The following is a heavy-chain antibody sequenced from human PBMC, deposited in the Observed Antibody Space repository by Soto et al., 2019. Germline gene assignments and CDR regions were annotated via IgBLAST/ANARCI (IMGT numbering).Heavy chain of an antibody. CDR1: GYTFTSYA. Sequence: QVQLVQSGAEEKKPGASVKVSCKASGYTFTSYAMHWVRQAPGQRLEWMGWINAGNGNTKYSQKFQGRVTITRDTSASTAYMELSSLRSEDTAVYYCASCSGGSCYPDDFDIWGHGTMVTVSS. CDR2: INAGNGNT. D-gene: IGHD2-15*01. V-gene: IGHV1-3*05. CDR3: ASCSGGSCYPDDFDI. J-gene: IGHJ3*02.